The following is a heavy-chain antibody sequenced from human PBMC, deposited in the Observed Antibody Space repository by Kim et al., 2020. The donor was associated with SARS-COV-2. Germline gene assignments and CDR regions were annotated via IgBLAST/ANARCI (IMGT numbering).Heavy chain of an antibody. Sequence: GGSLRLSCAASGFSFNSHWMHWVRQAPGKGLVWVSRMNRDGSSTSYADSVKGRFTTSRDNAKNTLYLQMNSLRAEDTAVYYCARGHTAMVLWHFDLWGRGTLVTVSS. V-gene: IGHV3-74*01. J-gene: IGHJ2*01. CDR3: ARGHTAMVLWHFDL. D-gene: IGHD5-18*01. CDR1: GFSFNSHW. CDR2: MNRDGSST.